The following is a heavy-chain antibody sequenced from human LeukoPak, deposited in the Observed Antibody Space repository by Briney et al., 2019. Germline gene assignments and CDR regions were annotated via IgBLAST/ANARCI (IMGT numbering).Heavy chain of an antibody. V-gene: IGHV3-64D*09. CDR3: VKIGGYSGYVFDY. D-gene: IGHD5-12*01. CDR1: GFTFSTYA. Sequence: GGSLRLSCSPSGFTFSTYAMHWVRQAPGKGLEYVSAISSYGGSTYYADSVKGRFTISRDNSKNTLYLQMSSLRAEDTAVYYCVKIGGYSGYVFDYWGQGTLVTVSS. J-gene: IGHJ4*02. CDR2: ISSYGGST.